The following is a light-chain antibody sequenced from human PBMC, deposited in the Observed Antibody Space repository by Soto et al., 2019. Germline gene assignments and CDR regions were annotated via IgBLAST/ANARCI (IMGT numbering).Light chain of an antibody. Sequence: QSALTQPASVSGSPGQSITISCTGTSSDVGGYNYVSWYQQHPGKAPKVMIYDVSNRPSGVSNRFSGSKSGNTASLTISGLQAEDEADYYCTSYPMLSSSTLYVFGTGTKVTVL. CDR1: SSDVGGYNY. CDR2: DVS. V-gene: IGLV2-14*01. J-gene: IGLJ1*01. CDR3: TSYPMLSSSTLYV.